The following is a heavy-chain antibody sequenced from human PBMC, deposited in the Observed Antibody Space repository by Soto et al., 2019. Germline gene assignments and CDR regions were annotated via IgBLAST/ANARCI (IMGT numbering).Heavy chain of an antibody. Sequence: QVQLVQSGAAVRMPGSSVKVSCKASVGTFSTYPINWVLQSPGQGLEWLGGIIPLFGTTNYAHKFKGRVTITTDESTSTAYMELSRLSAEDEALYYCARGANNGSSWYFWFHTLGQGTLVTVSS. CDR1: VGTFSTYP. V-gene: IGHV1-69*01. D-gene: IGHD6-13*01. J-gene: IGHJ5*02. CDR3: ARGANNGSSWYFWFHT. CDR2: IIPLFGTT.